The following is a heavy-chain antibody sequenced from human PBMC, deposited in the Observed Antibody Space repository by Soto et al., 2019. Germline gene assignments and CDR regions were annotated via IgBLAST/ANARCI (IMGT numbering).Heavy chain of an antibody. J-gene: IGHJ6*02. V-gene: IGHV3-21*06. Sequence: VKLVQSGGGLVKPGGSLRLSCAASGFTFETSSINCLRRTPGKGLEWVASISATSLYIYYADSVRGRFTISRENAKNTVFLQMDGLTAEDTAIYFCARDLGGGAHYGMDVWGQGTTVTVSS. D-gene: IGHD3-16*01. CDR3: ARDLGGGAHYGMDV. CDR1: GFTFETSS. CDR2: ISATSLYI.